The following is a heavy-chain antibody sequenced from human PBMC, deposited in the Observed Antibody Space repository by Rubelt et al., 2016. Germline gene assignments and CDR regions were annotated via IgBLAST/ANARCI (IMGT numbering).Heavy chain of an antibody. CDR3: ARGFGQVRVGATVDAFDI. V-gene: IGHV4-34*01. D-gene: IGHD1-26*01. CDR1: GGSFSGYY. Sequence: QVQLQQWGAGLLKPSETLSLTCAVYGGSFSGYYCSWIRQPPGKGLEWIGEINHSGTTNYNPSLKSRGSISVDTSNNQFSLKLRSVTAAETAVYDCARGFGQVRVGATVDAFDIWGQGTMVTVSS. J-gene: IGHJ3*02. CDR2: INHSGTT.